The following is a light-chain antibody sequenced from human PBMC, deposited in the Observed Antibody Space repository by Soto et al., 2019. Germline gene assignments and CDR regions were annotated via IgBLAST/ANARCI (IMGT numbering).Light chain of an antibody. V-gene: IGKV3-15*01. J-gene: IGKJ3*01. CDR1: QSVSSY. CDR3: HQYNTWPFFT. Sequence: EIVMTQSPATLSVSPGERVTLSCRASQSVSSYLAWYQQKPGQPPRLLIYDASTRATGIPARFSGSGSGTEFTLTVTSLQSEDFAIYYSHQYNTWPFFTFGPGTRVDI. CDR2: DAS.